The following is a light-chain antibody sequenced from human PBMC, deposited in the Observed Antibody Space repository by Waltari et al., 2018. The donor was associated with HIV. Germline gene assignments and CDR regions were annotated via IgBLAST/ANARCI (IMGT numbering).Light chain of an antibody. CDR1: SSDVGAYHY. J-gene: IGLJ2*01. CDR3: SSFTTSNSLL. V-gene: IGLV2-14*01. Sequence: QSALTQPASVSGSPGQSITVSCTGTSSDVGAYHYVSWYQQTPGPAPKLVIYEVSNRPSGISYRFSGSKSGNTASLTISGLQTEDEGDYYCSSFTTSNSLLFGGGTKVTVL. CDR2: EVS.